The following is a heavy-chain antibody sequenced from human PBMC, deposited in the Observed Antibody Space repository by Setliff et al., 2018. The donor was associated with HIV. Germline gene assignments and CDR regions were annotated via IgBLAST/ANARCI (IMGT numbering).Heavy chain of an antibody. CDR2: ISYDGSNK. V-gene: IGHV3-30-3*01. CDR3: AKERGITGTIRAFDI. Sequence: GGSLRLSCAASGFTFSSYAMHWVRQAPGKGLEWVAVISYDGSNKYYADSVKGRFTISRDNSKNTLYLQMNSLRAEDTAVYYCAKERGITGTIRAFDIWGQGTMVTVS. J-gene: IGHJ3*02. D-gene: IGHD1-7*01. CDR1: GFTFSSYA.